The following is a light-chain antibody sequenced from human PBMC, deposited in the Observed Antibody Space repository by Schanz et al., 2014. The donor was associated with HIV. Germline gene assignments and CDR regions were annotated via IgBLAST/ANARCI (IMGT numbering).Light chain of an antibody. V-gene: IGLV1-44*01. CDR3: AALEFSLNGVI. J-gene: IGLJ2*01. CDR2: NTY. CDR1: SDNDSSND. Sequence: QSVLNEPPSEWGRPGQRERREGSVSSDNDSSNDVNWYQQLPGTAPKLVIYNTYHRPSGVPDRFSGSQSGTSASLAISGLQSEDEADYYCAALEFSLNGVIFGGGTKLTVL.